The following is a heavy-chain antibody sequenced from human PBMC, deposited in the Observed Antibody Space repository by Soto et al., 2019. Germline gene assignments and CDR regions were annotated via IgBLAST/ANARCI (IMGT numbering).Heavy chain of an antibody. CDR1: GFTFSDYY. CDR2: ISSSGSTI. CDR3: ARVHRSTVTTCYFDY. V-gene: IGHV3-11*01. Sequence: PGGSLRLFCAASGFTFSDYYMSWIRQAPGKGLEWVSYISSSGSTIYYADSVKGRFTISRDNAKNSLYLQMNSLRAEDTAVYYCARVHRSTVTTCYFDYWGQGTLVTVSS. D-gene: IGHD4-17*01. J-gene: IGHJ4*02.